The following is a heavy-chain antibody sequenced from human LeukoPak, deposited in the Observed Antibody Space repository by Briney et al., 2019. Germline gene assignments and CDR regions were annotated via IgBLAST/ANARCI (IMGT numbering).Heavy chain of an antibody. D-gene: IGHD1-14*01. CDR1: GFTFSSYA. CDR2: ISGSGGNT. V-gene: IGHV3-23*01. CDR3: ADESAAGFDH. Sequence: GGSLRLSCAASGFTFSSYAMSWVRQAPGKGLEWVSVISGSGGNTYYADSVKGRFTISRDNSKNTLYLQIYSLRVEDTAVYYRADESAAGFDHWGQGTLVSVSS. J-gene: IGHJ4*02.